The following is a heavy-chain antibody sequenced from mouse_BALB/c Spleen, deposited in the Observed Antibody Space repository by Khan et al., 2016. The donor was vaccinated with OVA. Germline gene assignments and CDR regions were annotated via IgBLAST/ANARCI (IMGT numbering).Heavy chain of an antibody. CDR2: RTNTCST. Sequence: EVQLQESGPGLVKPAQSLSLTCTVTGYSITRDYAWNWIRQFPGNKLEWMCYRTNTCSTYYNPTLKSRITITRDTSKNQFYLQMNTVTTEDTATDYCASERERYYAMDYWGQGTSVTVSS. CDR3: ASERERYYAMDY. V-gene: IGHV3-2*02. CDR1: GYSITRDYA. J-gene: IGHJ4*01.